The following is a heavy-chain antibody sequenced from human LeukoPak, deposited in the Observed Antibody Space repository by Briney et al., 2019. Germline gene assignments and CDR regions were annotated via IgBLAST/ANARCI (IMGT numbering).Heavy chain of an antibody. D-gene: IGHD4-11*01. CDR1: GYSITSGYY. J-gene: IGHJ4*02. Sequence: PSETLSLTCDVSGYSITSGYYWDWIRQPPGKGLEWIGNIYQSGSTYYNPSFKSRVTISVDTSKNQFSLKLSSVTAADTAVYYCARRYSNYFFDYWGQGTLVTVSS. CDR2: IYQSGST. V-gene: IGHV4-38-2*01. CDR3: ARRYSNYFFDY.